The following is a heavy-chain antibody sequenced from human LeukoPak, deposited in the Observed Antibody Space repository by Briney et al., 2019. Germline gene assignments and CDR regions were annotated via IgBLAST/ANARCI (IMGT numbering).Heavy chain of an antibody. Sequence: PGGSLRLSCAASGFTFSNYDMHWVRQAPGKGLEWVAFIRYDGSNKYYADSVKGRFTISRDNSKNTLYLQMNSLRSDDTAVYYCARDHGAYCGGDCPFDYWGQGTLVTVSS. D-gene: IGHD2-21*01. CDR3: ARDHGAYCGGDCPFDY. CDR1: GFTFSNYD. J-gene: IGHJ4*02. V-gene: IGHV3-30*02. CDR2: IRYDGSNK.